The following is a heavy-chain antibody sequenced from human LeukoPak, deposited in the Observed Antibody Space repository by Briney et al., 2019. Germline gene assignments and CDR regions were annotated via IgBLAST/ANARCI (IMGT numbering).Heavy chain of an antibody. CDR2: INHSGST. CDR1: GGSFSGYY. V-gene: IGHV4-34*01. D-gene: IGHD5-18*01. J-gene: IGHJ5*02. Sequence: SETLSLTCAVYGGSFSGYYWSWIRQPPGKGLEWIGEINHSGSTNYNPSLKSRVTISVDTSKNQFSLKLSSVTAADTAVYYCARMTTWIQLWLRSNWFDPWGQGTLVTVSS. CDR3: ARMTTWIQLWLRSNWFDP.